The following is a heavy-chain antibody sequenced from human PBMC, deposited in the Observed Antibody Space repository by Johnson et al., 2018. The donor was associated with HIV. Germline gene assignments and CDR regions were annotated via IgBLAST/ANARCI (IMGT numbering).Heavy chain of an antibody. J-gene: IGHJ3*02. V-gene: IGHV3-30*04. Sequence: QMLLVESGGGLVQPGRSLRLSCAASGFTFSSYAMHWVRQAPGKGLEWVAVMSYDGSSKYYADSVKGRFTISRDNSQNTLYLQMNSLRAEETAVYYCAKDSANYPFDIWGQGTMVPVSS. CDR3: AKDSANYPFDI. D-gene: IGHD4/OR15-4a*01. CDR1: GFTFSSYA. CDR2: MSYDGSSK.